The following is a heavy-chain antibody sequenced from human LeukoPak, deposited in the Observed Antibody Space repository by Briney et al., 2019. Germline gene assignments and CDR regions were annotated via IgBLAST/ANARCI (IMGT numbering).Heavy chain of an antibody. J-gene: IGHJ4*02. CDR2: ITSDGSTT. D-gene: IGHD1-1*01. V-gene: IGHV3-74*01. CDR3: VRDGSGTTPFDY. CDR1: GFTFTSYW. Sequence: GGSLRLSCAASGFTFTSYWMHWVRQAPGKGLVWVSLITSDGSTTIYADSVKGRFTISRDNAKNTLYLQMNSLRVEDTAVYYSVRDGSGTTPFDYWGQGTLVTVSS.